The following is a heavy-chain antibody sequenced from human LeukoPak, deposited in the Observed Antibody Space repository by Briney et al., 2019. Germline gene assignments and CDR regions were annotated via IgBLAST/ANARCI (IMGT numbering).Heavy chain of an antibody. CDR2: IHPNSGQT. Sequence: GASVKVSCKASGYTFTDNFFLWLRQAPGQGLEWMGWIHPNSGQTTIAQNFQGRVTMTSDTSISTAYMELSSLTSDDAATYYCTREDYWGQGTLLIVSS. CDR1: GYTFTDNF. V-gene: IGHV1-2*02. J-gene: IGHJ4*02. CDR3: TREDY.